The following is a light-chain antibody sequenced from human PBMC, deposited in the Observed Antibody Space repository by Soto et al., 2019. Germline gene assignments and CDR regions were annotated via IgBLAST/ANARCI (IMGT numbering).Light chain of an antibody. CDR2: DDS. Sequence: SYELTQPPSVSVAPGQTARINCGWNSIESKAVHWYQHKPGQAPVLVVYDDSDRPSGIPERISGYNSGNTANLTISRVEAGDEADYYCQVWDRSSDHVVFGGGTTLTVL. CDR3: QVWDRSSDHVV. CDR1: SIESKA. V-gene: IGLV3-21*02. J-gene: IGLJ2*01.